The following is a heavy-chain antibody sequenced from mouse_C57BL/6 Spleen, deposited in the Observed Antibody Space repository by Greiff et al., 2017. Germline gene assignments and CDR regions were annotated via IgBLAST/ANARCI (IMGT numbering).Heavy chain of an antibody. Sequence: EVHLVESGPELVKPGASVKIPCKASGYTFTDYNMDWVKQSHGKSLEWIRDINPNNGGTIYNQKFKGKATLTVDKSSSTAYMELRSLTSEDTAVYYCARGDYGTRCAYWGQGTLVTVSA. J-gene: IGHJ3*01. D-gene: IGHD1-1*01. V-gene: IGHV1-18*01. CDR3: ARGDYGTRCAY. CDR2: INPNNGGT. CDR1: GYTFTDYN.